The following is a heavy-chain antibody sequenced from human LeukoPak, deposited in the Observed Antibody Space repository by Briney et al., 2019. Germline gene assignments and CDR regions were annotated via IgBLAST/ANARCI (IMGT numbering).Heavy chain of an antibody. D-gene: IGHD3-22*01. CDR1: GFTFSSYA. J-gene: IGHJ2*01. Sequence: GGSLRLSCAASGFTFSSYAMSWVRQAPGKGLGWVSAISGSGGSTYYADSVKGRFTISRDNSKNTLYLQMNSLRAEDTAVYYCAKGPPYYYDSSGYHYWYFDLWGRGTLVTVSS. CDR3: AKGPPYYYDSSGYHYWYFDL. V-gene: IGHV3-23*01. CDR2: ISGSGGST.